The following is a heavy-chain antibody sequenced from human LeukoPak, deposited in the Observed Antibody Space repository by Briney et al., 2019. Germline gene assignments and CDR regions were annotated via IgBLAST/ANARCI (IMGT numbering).Heavy chain of an antibody. CDR2: IYYSGST. V-gene: IGHV4-61*01. CDR1: GGSVSSGSYY. CDR3: ASTVVVAATRSFDP. D-gene: IGHD2-15*01. Sequence: PSETLSPTCTVSGGSVSSGSYYWSWIRQPPGKGLEWIGYIYYSGSTNYNPSLKSRVTISVDTSKNQFSLKLSSVTAADTAVYYCASTVVVAATRSFDPWGQGTLVTVSS. J-gene: IGHJ5*02.